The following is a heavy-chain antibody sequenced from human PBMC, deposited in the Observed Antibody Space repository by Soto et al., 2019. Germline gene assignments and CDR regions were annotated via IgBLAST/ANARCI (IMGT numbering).Heavy chain of an antibody. Sequence: PSETLSLTCAVYGGSFSGYYWSWIRQPPGKGLEWIGEINHSGSTNYNPSLKSRVTISVDTSKNQFSLKLSSVTAADTAVYYCARGLPGGEWFGETPYYYYGMDVWGQGPTVTVYS. CDR1: GGSFSGYY. V-gene: IGHV4-34*01. CDR2: INHSGST. J-gene: IGHJ6*02. D-gene: IGHD3-10*01. CDR3: ARGLPGGEWFGETPYYYYGMDV.